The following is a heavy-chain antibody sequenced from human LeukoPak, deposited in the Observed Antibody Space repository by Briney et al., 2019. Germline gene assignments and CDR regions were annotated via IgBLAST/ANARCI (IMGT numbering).Heavy chain of an antibody. J-gene: IGHJ6*02. D-gene: IGHD3-10*01. CDR1: GGSIGNYY. Sequence: SETLSLTCSVSGGSIGNYYCIWIRQSPGKGLEYIGYMHDSGINDYNPSLKSRVTISLDGSKNQFSLKMSSVTAADTAVYYCTTMVRGAPFWYGVDVWGQGTTVIVSS. CDR3: TTMVRGAPFWYGVDV. CDR2: MHDSGIN. V-gene: IGHV4-59*01.